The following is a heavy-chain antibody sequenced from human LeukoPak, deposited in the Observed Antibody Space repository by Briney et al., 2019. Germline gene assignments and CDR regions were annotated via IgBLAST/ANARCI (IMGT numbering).Heavy chain of an antibody. CDR2: IHHSGNS. D-gene: IGHD2-8*01. CDR3: TRGQWGLQS. Sequence: SETLPLTCTVSGASVTDYYWSWIRHSPGKGLEWIGYIHHSGNSDYNPPLRSRVTTSLDTSKNQFSLNLISVTAADTAVYYCTRGQWGLQSWIQGTLVTVSS. V-gene: IGHV4-59*02. J-gene: IGHJ5*02. CDR1: GASVTDYY.